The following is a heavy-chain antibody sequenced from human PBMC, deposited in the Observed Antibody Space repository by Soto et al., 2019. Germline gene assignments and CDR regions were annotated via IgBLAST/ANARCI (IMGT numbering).Heavy chain of an antibody. V-gene: IGHV4-59*08. CDR2: IYYSGST. CDR1: GGSISSYY. J-gene: IGHJ5*01. CDR3: VRLIGNSWLDS. Sequence: PSETLSLTCTVSGGSISSYYWSWIRQPPGRGLEWIGYIYYSGSTNYNPSLKSRVIISVDTSKNQFSLKLSSVTPDDTAVYYCVRLIGNSWLDSWGQGTPVTVSS.